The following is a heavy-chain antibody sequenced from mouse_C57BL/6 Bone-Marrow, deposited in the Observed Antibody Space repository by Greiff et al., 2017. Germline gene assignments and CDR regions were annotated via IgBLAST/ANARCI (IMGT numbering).Heavy chain of an antibody. CDR1: GFTFSSYA. V-gene: IGHV5-4*01. CDR3: ARDGGYLYYFDY. Sequence: EVMLVESGGGLVKPGGSLKLSCAASGFTFSSYAMSWVRQTPEKRLEWVATISDGGSYTYYPDNVKGRFTISRDNAKNNLYLQRSHLKSEDTAMYYCARDGGYLYYFDYWGQGTTLTVSS. D-gene: IGHD1-1*02. CDR2: ISDGGSYT. J-gene: IGHJ2*01.